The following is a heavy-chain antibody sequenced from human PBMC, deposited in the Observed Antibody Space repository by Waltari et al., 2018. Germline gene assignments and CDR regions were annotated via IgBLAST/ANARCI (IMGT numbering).Heavy chain of an antibody. Sequence: QVQLQESGPGLVKPSETLSLTCTVSGGSISSYYWSWIRQPAGKGLEWIGRIYTSGSTNYNPSLKSRVTMSVDTSKNQFSLKLSSVTAADTAVYYCARESCSSTSCLYYYYYGMDVWGQGTTVIVSS. D-gene: IGHD2-2*01. V-gene: IGHV4-4*07. CDR2: IYTSGST. CDR1: GGSISSYY. J-gene: IGHJ6*02. CDR3: ARESCSSTSCLYYYYYGMDV.